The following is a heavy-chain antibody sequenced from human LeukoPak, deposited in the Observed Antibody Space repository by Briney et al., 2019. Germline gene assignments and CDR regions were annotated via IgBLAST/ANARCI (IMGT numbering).Heavy chain of an antibody. CDR1: GGSISSYY. J-gene: IGHJ6*03. V-gene: IGHV4-4*07. Sequence: SETLSLTCTVSGGSISSYYWSWIRQPAGKGLEWIGRIYSTGSTNYKPSLKSRVTMSVDTSKNQFSLKLSSVTAADTAVYYCARESGNYPTGYYYYYYMDVWGKGTTVTVSS. CDR2: IYSTGST. D-gene: IGHD1-26*01. CDR3: ARESGNYPTGYYYYYYMDV.